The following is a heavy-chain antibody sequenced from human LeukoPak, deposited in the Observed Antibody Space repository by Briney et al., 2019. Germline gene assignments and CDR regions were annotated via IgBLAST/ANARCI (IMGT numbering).Heavy chain of an antibody. Sequence: GGSLRLSCAASGFTFSSYWMSWVPQAPGKGLEWVANIKQDGSEKQYVDSVKGRFAISRDNAENSLYLQMNSPKAEDTAVYYCGRFTRSGDSVYWGQGTLVTVSS. CDR2: IKQDGSEK. D-gene: IGHD7-27*01. V-gene: IGHV3-7*04. CDR3: GRFTRSGDSVY. J-gene: IGHJ4*02. CDR1: GFTFSSYW.